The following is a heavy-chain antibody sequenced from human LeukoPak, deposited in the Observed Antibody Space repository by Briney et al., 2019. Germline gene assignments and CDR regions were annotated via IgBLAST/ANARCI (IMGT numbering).Heavy chain of an antibody. CDR1: GYSISSGYY. D-gene: IGHD6-13*01. Sequence: PSETLSLTCAVSGYSISSGYYWGWIRQPPGKGLEWIGSIYHSGSTYYNPSLKSRVTISVDTSKNQFSLRLSSVTAAATAVYYCARGAIAAAGLGWFDPWGQGTLVTVSS. CDR2: IYHSGST. CDR3: ARGAIAAAGLGWFDP. V-gene: IGHV4-38-2*01. J-gene: IGHJ5*02.